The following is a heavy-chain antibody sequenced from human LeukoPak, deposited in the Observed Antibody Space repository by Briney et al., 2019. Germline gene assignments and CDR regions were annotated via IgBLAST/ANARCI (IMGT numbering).Heavy chain of an antibody. J-gene: IGHJ6*02. D-gene: IGHD1-26*01. CDR2: ISAYNGNT. CDR1: GYTFTSYG. CDR3: ARGSTDYGMDV. Sequence: ASVKVSCKASGYTFTSYGISWVRQAPGQGLEWMGWISAYNGNTNYAQKFQGRVTITADESTSTAYMELSSLRSEDTAVYYCARGSTDYGMDVWGQGTTVTVSS. V-gene: IGHV1-18*01.